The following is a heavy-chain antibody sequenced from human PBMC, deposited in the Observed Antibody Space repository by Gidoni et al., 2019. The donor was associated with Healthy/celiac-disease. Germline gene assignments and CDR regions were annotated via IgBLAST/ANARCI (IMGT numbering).Heavy chain of an antibody. CDR1: GFTFSSYG. J-gene: IGHJ5*02. CDR2: IWYDGSNK. D-gene: IGHD4-17*01. V-gene: IGHV3-33*01. CDR3: ARGYVEGRFDP. Sequence: QVQLVESGGGVVQPGRSLRLSCAASGFTFSSYGMHWVRQAPGKGLEWVAVIWYDGSNKYYADSVKGRFTISRDNSKNTLYLQMNSLRAEDTAVYYCARGYVEGRFDPWGQGTLVTVSS.